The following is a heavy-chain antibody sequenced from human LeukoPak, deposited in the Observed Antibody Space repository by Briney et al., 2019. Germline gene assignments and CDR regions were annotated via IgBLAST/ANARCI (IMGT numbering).Heavy chain of an antibody. CDR2: INPNSGGT. V-gene: IGHV1-2*02. CDR1: GYTFTGYY. J-gene: IGHJ5*02. D-gene: IGHD5-18*01. Sequence: WASVKVSCKAPGYTFTGYYMHWVRQAPGQGLEWMGWINPNSGGTNYAQKFQGRVTMTRDTSISTAYMELSRLRSDDTAVYYCARESGYSYGYADWFDPWGQGTLVTVSS. CDR3: ARESGYSYGYADWFDP.